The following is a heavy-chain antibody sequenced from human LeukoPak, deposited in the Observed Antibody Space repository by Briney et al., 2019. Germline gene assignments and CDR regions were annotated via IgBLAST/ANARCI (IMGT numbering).Heavy chain of an antibody. J-gene: IGHJ4*02. CDR2: LYNNGNT. CDR1: GFTVNSNY. V-gene: IGHV3-53*01. Sequence: PGGSLRLSCAASGFTVNSNYLSWVRQAPGKGLEWVPTLYNNGNTYYSNSVKGRFSISRDNSKNTLFLQMNSLRAEDTAVYYCARLTADGRLYFVDWGPGTLVTVSS. CDR3: ARLTADGRLYFVD. D-gene: IGHD6-13*01.